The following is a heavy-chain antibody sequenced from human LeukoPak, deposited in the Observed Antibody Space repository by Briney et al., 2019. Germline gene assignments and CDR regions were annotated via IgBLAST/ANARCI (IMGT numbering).Heavy chain of an antibody. Sequence: PSETLSLTCDVSGYFISSGYYWGWLRQPPGKGLEWVGSIYHSGSTYYNPSLKSRVTISVDTSKNQFSLKLSSVTAADTAVYYCARLIGYCSGGSCSYYYYYYMDIWGKGTTVTVSS. CDR1: GYFISSGYY. CDR3: ARLIGYCSGGSCSYYYYYYMDI. D-gene: IGHD2-15*01. CDR2: IYHSGST. J-gene: IGHJ6*03. V-gene: IGHV4-38-2*01.